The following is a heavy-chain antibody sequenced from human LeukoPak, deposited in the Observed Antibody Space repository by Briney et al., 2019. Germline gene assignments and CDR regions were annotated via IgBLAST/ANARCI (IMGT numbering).Heavy chain of an antibody. CDR2: IYPGDSDT. J-gene: IGHJ4*02. CDR1: GYSFTSYW. Sequence: GESLKISCKGAGYSFTSYWIGWVRQMPGKGLEWMGIIYPGDSDTRNSPSFRGQVTISADKSISTAYLQWSSLKASDTAMYYCATLAPVVFFDYWGQGTLVTVSS. CDR3: ATLAPVVFFDY. D-gene: IGHD4-23*01. V-gene: IGHV5-51*01.